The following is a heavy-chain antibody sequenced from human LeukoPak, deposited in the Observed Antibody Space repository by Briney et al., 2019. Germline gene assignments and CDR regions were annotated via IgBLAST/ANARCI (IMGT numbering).Heavy chain of an antibody. J-gene: IGHJ6*03. D-gene: IGHD2-15*01. CDR1: GFTFSDYY. Sequence: NPGGSLRLSCAASGFTFSDYYMSWIRQAPGQGMAWVSYISGSGSTIYYADSVKGRFTISRDNSKNTLYLQMNSLRAEDTAVYYCAKGGLGYCSGGSCLKTKRKYYYYYMDVWGKGTTVTVSS. CDR3: AKGGLGYCSGGSCLKTKRKYYYYYMDV. V-gene: IGHV3-11*01. CDR2: ISGSGSTI.